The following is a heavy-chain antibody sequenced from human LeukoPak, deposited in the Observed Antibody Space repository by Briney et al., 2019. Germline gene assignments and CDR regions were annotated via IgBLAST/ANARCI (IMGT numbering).Heavy chain of an antibody. CDR2: IYSGGST. D-gene: IGHD1-7*01. V-gene: IGHV3-53*01. J-gene: IGHJ4*02. Sequence: GGSLRLSCAASGFIVSSNYMSWVRQAPGKGLEWVSVIYSGGSTYYADSVKGGFTISIDNSKNTLYLQMNSLRAEDTAVYYCARVGVLELRGFDYWGQGTLVTVSS. CDR3: ARVGVLELRGFDY. CDR1: GFIVSSNY.